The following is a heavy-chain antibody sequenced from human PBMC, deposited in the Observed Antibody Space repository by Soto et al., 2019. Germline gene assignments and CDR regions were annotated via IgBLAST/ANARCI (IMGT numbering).Heavy chain of an antibody. Sequence: SETLSLTCTVSGGSISSYYWSWIRQPPGKGLEWIGCIYYSGSTNYNPSLKSRVTISVDTFKNQFSLKLSSVTAADTAVYYCARQPPTEYCSGCSCYRDDTFDIWGQGTMVTVSS. CDR2: IYYSGST. J-gene: IGHJ3*02. CDR3: ARQPPTEYCSGCSCYRDDTFDI. D-gene: IGHD2-15*01. CDR1: GGSISSYY. V-gene: IGHV4-59*08.